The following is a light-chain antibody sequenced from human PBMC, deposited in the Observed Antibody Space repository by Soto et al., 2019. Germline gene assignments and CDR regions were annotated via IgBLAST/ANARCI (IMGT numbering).Light chain of an antibody. CDR3: NSCSSSSSYV. V-gene: IGLV2-14*03. CDR1: SSDVGGYDY. J-gene: IGLJ1*01. CDR2: GVS. Sequence: QSALTQPASVSGSPGQSITIPCTGTSSDVGGYDYVSWYQQHPGKAPKLMIYGVSYRPSGVSNRFSGSKSGDTASLTISGLQAEDEADYYCNSCSSSSSYVFGTGTKVTVL.